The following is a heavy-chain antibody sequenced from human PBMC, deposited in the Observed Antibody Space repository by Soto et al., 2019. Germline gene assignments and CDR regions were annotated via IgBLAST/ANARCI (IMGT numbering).Heavy chain of an antibody. J-gene: IGHJ4*02. CDR2: ISSSGSTI. CDR3: ARAMYYDILTGPYYFDY. CDR1: GFTFSDYY. D-gene: IGHD3-9*01. Sequence: GSLRLSCAASGFTFSDYYMSWIRQAPGKGLEWVSYISSSGSTIYYADSVKGRFTISRDNAKNSLYLQMNSLRAEDTAVYYCARAMYYDILTGPYYFDYWGQGTLVTVSS. V-gene: IGHV3-11*01.